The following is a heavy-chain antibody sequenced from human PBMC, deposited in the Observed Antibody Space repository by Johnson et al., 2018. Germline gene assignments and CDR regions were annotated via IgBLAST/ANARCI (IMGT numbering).Heavy chain of an antibody. CDR1: GGTFSRYA. CDR3: ASYSIDKRAYYYYYGMDV. Sequence: QVQLVESGAEVTKPGSSVKVSCKASGGTFSRYAISWVRQAPGHGLEWMGGIIPLFGTANYAQKFQGRVTITADESTSTAYMELSSLRSEDTAVYYCASYSIDKRAYYYYYGMDVWGQGTTVTVSS. J-gene: IGHJ6*02. D-gene: IGHD4-11*01. V-gene: IGHV1-69*01. CDR2: IIPLFGTA.